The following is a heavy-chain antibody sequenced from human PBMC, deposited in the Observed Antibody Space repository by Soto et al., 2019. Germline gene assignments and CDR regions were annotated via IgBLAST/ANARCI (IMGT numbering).Heavy chain of an antibody. D-gene: IGHD1-26*01. CDR1: GFTVSSNY. Sequence: GGSLRLSCAASGFTVSSNYMSWVRQAPGKGLEWVSIIYSGGSTYYADSVKGRFTISRDNSKNMLYLQMNSLRVEDTAVYYCAGDRVGATFDYWGQGTLVTVSS. CDR3: AGDRVGATFDY. V-gene: IGHV3-53*01. CDR2: IYSGGST. J-gene: IGHJ4*02.